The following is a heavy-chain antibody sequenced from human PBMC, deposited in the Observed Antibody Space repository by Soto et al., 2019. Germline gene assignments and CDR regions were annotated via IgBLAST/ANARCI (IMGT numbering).Heavy chain of an antibody. CDR1: GFTFSNAW. CDR3: TTDGGY. V-gene: IGHV3-15*07. D-gene: IGHD2-15*01. J-gene: IGHJ4*02. CDR2: IKSQTDGGTT. Sequence: EVQLVESGGGLVKPGGSLRLSCAASGFTFSNAWMNWVRQAPGKGLEWVGRIKSQTDGGTTDYAAPVKGRFTISRADSKTTLYLQMNSLKTEGPAVYYCTTDGGYWGQGTLVTVSS.